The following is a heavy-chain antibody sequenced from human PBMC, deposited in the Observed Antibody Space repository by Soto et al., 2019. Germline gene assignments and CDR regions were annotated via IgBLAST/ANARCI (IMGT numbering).Heavy chain of an antibody. CDR2: IYYSGST. CDR3: ARDATATMVRGGGMDV. D-gene: IGHD3-10*01. V-gene: IGHV4-59*01. Sequence: QVQLQESGPGLVKPSETLSLTCTVSGGSISSYYWSWIRQPPGKGLEWIGYIYYSGSTNYNPSLKSRVTISVDTSKNQFSLKLSSVTAADTAVYYCARDATATMVRGGGMDVWGQGTTVTVSS. J-gene: IGHJ6*02. CDR1: GGSISSYY.